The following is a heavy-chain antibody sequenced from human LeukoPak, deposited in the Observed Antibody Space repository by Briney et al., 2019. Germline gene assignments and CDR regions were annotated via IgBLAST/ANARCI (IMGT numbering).Heavy chain of an antibody. V-gene: IGHV3-33*01. Sequence: GGSLRLSCAASGFTFSSYGMHWVRQAPGKGLEWVAVIWYDGSNKYYADSVKGRFTISRDNSKNTLYLQMNSLRAEDTAVYYCARGKVAAHLFDYWGQGTLVTVSS. CDR3: ARGKVAAHLFDY. CDR1: GFTFSSYG. J-gene: IGHJ4*02. D-gene: IGHD6-6*01. CDR2: IWYDGSNK.